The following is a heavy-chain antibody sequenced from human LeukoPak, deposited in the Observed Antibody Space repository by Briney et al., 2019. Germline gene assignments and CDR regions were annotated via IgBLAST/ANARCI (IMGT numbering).Heavy chain of an antibody. CDR1: GFTFSSYA. V-gene: IGHV3-23*01. D-gene: IGHD6-19*01. CDR3: ATSIVVAGQYFRH. J-gene: IGHJ1*01. Sequence: TGGSLRLSCAASGFTFSSYAMSWVRQAPGKGLEWVSTLSGSGGNTYYADSVKGRVTISRDNSKNTLYLQMNSLRAEDTAVYHCATSIVVAGQYFRHWGQGTLVTVSS. CDR2: LSGSGGNT.